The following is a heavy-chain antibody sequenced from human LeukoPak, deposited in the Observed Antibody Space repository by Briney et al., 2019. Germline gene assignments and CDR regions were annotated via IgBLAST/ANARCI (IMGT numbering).Heavy chain of an antibody. CDR2: INHSGST. V-gene: IGHV4-34*01. CDR1: GGSFSGYY. D-gene: IGHD5-18*01. Sequence: SETLSLTCAVYGGSFSGYYWSWIRQPPGKGLEWIGEINHSGSTNYNPSLKSRVTISVDTSKNQFSLKLSSVTAADTAVYYYARSPGYSYGYYFDYWGQGTLVTVSS. J-gene: IGHJ4*02. CDR3: ARSPGYSYGYYFDY.